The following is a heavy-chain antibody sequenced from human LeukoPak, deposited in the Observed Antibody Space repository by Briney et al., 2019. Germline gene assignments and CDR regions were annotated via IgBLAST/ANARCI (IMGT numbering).Heavy chain of an antibody. CDR3: ARDLGSSLDY. CDR1: GFTFSSYA. J-gene: IGHJ4*02. D-gene: IGHD6-6*01. Sequence: GGSLRLSCAASGFTFSSYAMHWVRQAPGKGLEWVAVISHDGSNKYYADSVKGRFTISRDNSKNTLYLQMNSLRAEDTAVYYCARDLGSSLDYWGQGTLVTVSS. CDR2: ISHDGSNK. V-gene: IGHV3-30-3*01.